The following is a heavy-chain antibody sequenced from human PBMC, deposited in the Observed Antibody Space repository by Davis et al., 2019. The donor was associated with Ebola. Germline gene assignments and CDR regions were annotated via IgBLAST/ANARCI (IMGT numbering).Heavy chain of an antibody. V-gene: IGHV1-69*13. CDR2: TIPIFGTA. CDR3: ARDGGGGGYDWYYFDY. J-gene: IGHJ4*02. Sequence: SVKVSCKASGGTFSSYAISWVRQAPGQGLEWMGGTIPIFGTANYAQKFQGRVTITADESTSTAYMEISSLGPEDTAVYYSARDGGGGGYDWYYFDYWGQGTLVTVSS. D-gene: IGHD5-12*01. CDR1: GGTFSSYA.